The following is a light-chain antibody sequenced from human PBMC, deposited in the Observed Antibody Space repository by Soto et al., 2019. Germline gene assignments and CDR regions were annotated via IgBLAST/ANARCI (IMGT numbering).Light chain of an antibody. J-gene: IGKJ1*01. CDR2: KAS. CDR3: QQYHIYPGT. Sequence: EIQMSQSPSTLSGSVGDRVTITCPASQTIDSWLAWYKQRPGTPPNLMIYKASTLASGVPSRFSGSGSGTEFTLTIHSLQPDEGATDEGQQYHIYPGTFFQGTKVDLK. CDR1: QTIDSW. V-gene: IGKV1-5*03.